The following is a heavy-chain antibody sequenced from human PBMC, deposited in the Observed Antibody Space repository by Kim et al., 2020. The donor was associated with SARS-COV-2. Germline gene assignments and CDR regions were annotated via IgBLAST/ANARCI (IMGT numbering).Heavy chain of an antibody. CDR1: GGSISSGDYY. D-gene: IGHD3-3*01. Sequence: SETLSLTCTVSGGSISSGDYYWSWIRQPPGKGLEWIGYIYYSGSTYYNPSLKSRVTISIDTSKNQFSLKLSSVTAADTAVYYCARARGTRVTIFRVVIVQNFDYWGQGSLVTVSS. J-gene: IGHJ4*02. CDR2: IYYSGST. V-gene: IGHV4-30-4*01. CDR3: ARARGTRVTIFRVVIVQNFDY.